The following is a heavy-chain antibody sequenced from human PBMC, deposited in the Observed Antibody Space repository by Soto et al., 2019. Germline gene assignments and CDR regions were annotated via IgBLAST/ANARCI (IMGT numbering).Heavy chain of an antibody. Sequence: PEETLSLTSAPYGSSFSAHYWRWFRQPPGKGLEWIGEINHSGSTNYNPSLKSRVTISVDTSKNQFSLKLSSVTAADTAVYYCARDGRGSWPFDPWGQGTLVTVSS. D-gene: IGHD6-13*01. CDR1: GSSFSAHY. CDR3: ARDGRGSWPFDP. J-gene: IGHJ5*02. V-gene: IGHV4-34*01. CDR2: INHSGST.